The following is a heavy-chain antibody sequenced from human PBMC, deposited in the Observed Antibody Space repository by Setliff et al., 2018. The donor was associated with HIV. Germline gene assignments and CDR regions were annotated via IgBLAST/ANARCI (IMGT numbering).Heavy chain of an antibody. Sequence: ASVKVSCKASGYRFTGFAIHWVRQAPGQRFEWMGWINAGTGNTKYPQKFQDRVTISRDIHANTAYMELSSLRSEDTAIYYCARSLREYSYGSPDYWGPGTLVT. J-gene: IGHJ4*02. D-gene: IGHD5-18*01. V-gene: IGHV1-3*01. CDR2: INAGTGNT. CDR3: ARSLREYSYGSPDY. CDR1: GYRFTGFA.